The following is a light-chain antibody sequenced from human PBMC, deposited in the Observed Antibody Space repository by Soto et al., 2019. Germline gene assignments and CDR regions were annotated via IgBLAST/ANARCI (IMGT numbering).Light chain of an antibody. CDR1: QSINSW. CDR3: QQYNSYPLT. CDR2: KAS. Sequence: DIQMTQSPSTLSASVGDRVTITCRASQSINSWLAWYQQKPGKAPNLLISKASSLKSGVPSRFSGSESGTEFTLTISSLQPDDFATYYCQQYNSYPLTFGGGTKVEIK. V-gene: IGKV1-5*03. J-gene: IGKJ4*01.